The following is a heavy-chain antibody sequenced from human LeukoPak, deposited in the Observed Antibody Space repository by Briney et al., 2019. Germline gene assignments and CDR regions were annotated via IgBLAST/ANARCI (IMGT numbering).Heavy chain of an antibody. CDR3: AKGFKSDYDILTGYFDFFDY. D-gene: IGHD3-9*01. V-gene: IGHV3-23*01. Sequence: GGSLRLSCAASGLNLRSYAMSWVRQAPGKGLEWVSAISDSGDSTYYTNFVKGRFTISRDNSKNTLYLQMNSLRAEDTAIYYCAKGFKSDYDILTGYFDFFDYWGQGTLVTVSS. J-gene: IGHJ4*02. CDR1: GLNLRSYA. CDR2: ISDSGDST.